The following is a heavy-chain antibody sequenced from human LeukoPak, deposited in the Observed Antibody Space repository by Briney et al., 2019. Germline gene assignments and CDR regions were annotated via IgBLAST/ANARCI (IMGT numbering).Heavy chain of an antibody. CDR3: AREPYHDSSGYQDY. V-gene: IGHV4-34*01. CDR2: TNHSGST. Sequence: SETPSLTCAVYGGSFSGYYWSWIRQPPGKGLEWIGETNHSGSTNYNPSLKSRVTISVDTSKNQFSLKLSSVTAADTAVYYCAREPYHDSSGYQDYWGQGTLVTVSS. D-gene: IGHD3-22*01. J-gene: IGHJ4*02. CDR1: GGSFSGYY.